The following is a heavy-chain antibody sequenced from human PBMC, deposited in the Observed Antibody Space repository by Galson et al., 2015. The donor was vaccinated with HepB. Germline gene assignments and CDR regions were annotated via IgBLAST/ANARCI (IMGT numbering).Heavy chain of an antibody. CDR1: GFTFSSYS. Sequence: SLRLSCAASGFTFSSYSMNWVRQAPGKGLEWVSSISSSSSYIYYADSVEGRFTISRDNSKNTLSLQMSSLTVEDTAVYYCAKEDDEHKSNGYYSYFDYWGQGTLVTVSS. J-gene: IGHJ4*02. V-gene: IGHV3-21*01. CDR3: AKEDDEHKSNGYYSYFDY. D-gene: IGHD3-22*01. CDR2: ISSSSSYI.